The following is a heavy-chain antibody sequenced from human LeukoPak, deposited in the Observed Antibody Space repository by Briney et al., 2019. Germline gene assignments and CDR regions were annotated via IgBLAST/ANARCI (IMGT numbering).Heavy chain of an antibody. Sequence: PSETLSLTCAVYGGSFSGYYWSWIRQPPGKGLEWIGEINHSGSTNYNPSLKSRVTISVDTFKNQFSLKLSSVTAADTAVYYCARGGVRGYVTWGQGTLVTVSS. CDR1: GGSFSGYY. J-gene: IGHJ5*02. D-gene: IGHD5-12*01. CDR2: INHSGST. V-gene: IGHV4-34*01. CDR3: ARGGVRGYVT.